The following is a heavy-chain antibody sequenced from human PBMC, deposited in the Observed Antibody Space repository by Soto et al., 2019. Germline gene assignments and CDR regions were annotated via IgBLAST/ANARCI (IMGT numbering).Heavy chain of an antibody. Sequence: EVQLLESGGGLVQPGGSLRLSCAASGFTFSSYAMSWVRQAPGKGLEWVSAISGSAGSTYYADSVKGRFTISRDNSKNTLYLQMTSLRAEDTAVYYCAKDFLIVVAGTYFDYWGQGTLVTVSS. D-gene: IGHD6-19*01. CDR1: GFTFSSYA. CDR3: AKDFLIVVAGTYFDY. J-gene: IGHJ4*02. V-gene: IGHV3-23*01. CDR2: ISGSAGST.